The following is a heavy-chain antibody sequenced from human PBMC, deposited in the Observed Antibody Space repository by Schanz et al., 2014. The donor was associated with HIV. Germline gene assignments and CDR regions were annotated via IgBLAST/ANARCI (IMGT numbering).Heavy chain of an antibody. CDR1: GGTFSSYG. Sequence: QVQLVQSGAEVTKPGASVKVSCTASGGTFSSYGITWVRQAPGQGLEWMGGIIPLFGTPKYAQNFQGRVTITAEESTSTVFMELSRLTSEDTAVYYCARRRGWGSYRYFPYGLDVWGQGTTVTVSS. CDR3: ARRRGWGSYRYFPYGLDV. V-gene: IGHV1-69*01. J-gene: IGHJ6*02. CDR2: IIPLFGTP. D-gene: IGHD3-16*02.